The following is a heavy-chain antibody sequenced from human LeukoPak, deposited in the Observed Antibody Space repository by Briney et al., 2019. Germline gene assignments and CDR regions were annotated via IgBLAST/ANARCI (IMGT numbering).Heavy chain of an antibody. D-gene: IGHD2-2*01. CDR2: ISGSGGST. CDR1: GFTFSSYA. J-gene: IGHJ5*02. V-gene: IGHV3-23*01. Sequence: GGSLRLSCAASGFTFSSYAMSWVRQAPGKGLEWVSAISGSGGSTYYADPVKGRFTICKDNDKDTLYLQMNSLRAEDTAVYYCAKGGVVPAGWFDPWRQGTLVTVSS. CDR3: AKGGVVPAGWFDP.